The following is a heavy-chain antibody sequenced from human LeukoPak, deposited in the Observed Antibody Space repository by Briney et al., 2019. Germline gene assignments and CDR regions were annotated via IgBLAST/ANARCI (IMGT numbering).Heavy chain of an antibody. CDR3: ARRSWGGSYRKSHYFDY. D-gene: IGHD1-26*01. Sequence: SETLSLTCAVYGGSFSGYYWSWIRQPPGKGLEWIGEINHSGSTNYNPSLKSRVTISVDTSKNQFSLKLSSVTAADTAVYYCARRSWGGSYRKSHYFDYWGQGTLVTVSS. V-gene: IGHV4-34*01. CDR1: GGSFSGYY. J-gene: IGHJ4*02. CDR2: INHSGST.